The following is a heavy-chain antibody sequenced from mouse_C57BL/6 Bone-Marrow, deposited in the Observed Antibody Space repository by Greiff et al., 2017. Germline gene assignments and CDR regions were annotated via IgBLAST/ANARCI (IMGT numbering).Heavy chain of an antibody. J-gene: IGHJ4*01. CDR1: GFTFSDYY. CDR2: ISNGGGST. V-gene: IGHV5-12*01. CDR3: ARHTVPAGGMDY. D-gene: IGHD1-1*01. Sequence: EVKLQESGGGLVQPGGSLKLSCAASGFTFSDYYMYWVRQTPEKRLEWVAYISNGGGSTYYPDTVKGRFTISRDNSNNTLYLQMSRLKSEDTAMYYCARHTVPAGGMDYWGQGTSVTVSS.